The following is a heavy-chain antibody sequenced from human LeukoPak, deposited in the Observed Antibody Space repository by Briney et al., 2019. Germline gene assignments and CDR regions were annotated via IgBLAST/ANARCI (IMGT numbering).Heavy chain of an antibody. Sequence: GGSLRLSCAASGFTFSSYTMNWVRQAPGKGLEWVSSISSSSSYIYYADSVKGRLTISRGNAKNSLYLQMNSLRAEDTAVYYCARDPTPRYCSGGSCYTHYGMDVWGQGTTVTVSS. CDR1: GFTFSSYT. J-gene: IGHJ6*02. CDR2: ISSSSSYI. V-gene: IGHV3-21*01. D-gene: IGHD2-15*01. CDR3: ARDPTPRYCSGGSCYTHYGMDV.